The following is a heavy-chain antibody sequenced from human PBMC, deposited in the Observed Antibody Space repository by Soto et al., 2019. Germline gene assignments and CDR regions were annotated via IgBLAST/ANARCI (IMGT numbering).Heavy chain of an antibody. CDR1: GYSFTSYW. CDR2: IDPSDSYT. Sequence: PGESLKISCKGSGYSFTSYWISWVRQMPGKGLEWMGRIDPSDSYTNYSPSFQGHVTISAGKSISTAYLQWSSPQASDTAMYYCASKPDDCGGKGHYYYYGMDVWGQGTTVTGCS. V-gene: IGHV5-10-1*01. D-gene: IGHD4-17*01. J-gene: IGHJ6*01. CDR3: ASKPDDCGGKGHYYYYGMDV.